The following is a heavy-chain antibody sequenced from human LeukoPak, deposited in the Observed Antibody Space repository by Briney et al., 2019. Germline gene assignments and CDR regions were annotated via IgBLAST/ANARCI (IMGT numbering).Heavy chain of an antibody. D-gene: IGHD3-9*01. J-gene: IGHJ3*02. V-gene: IGHV3-7*01. CDR2: IKQDGSEK. Sequence: GGSLRLSCAASGFTFSSYWMSWVRQAPGKGLEWVANIKQDGSEKYYVDSVKGRFTISRDNAKNSLYLQMNSLRAEDTAVYYCARAAFESRYFDWPGAFDTWGQGTKVAVSS. CDR1: GFTFSSYW. CDR3: ARAAFESRYFDWPGAFDT.